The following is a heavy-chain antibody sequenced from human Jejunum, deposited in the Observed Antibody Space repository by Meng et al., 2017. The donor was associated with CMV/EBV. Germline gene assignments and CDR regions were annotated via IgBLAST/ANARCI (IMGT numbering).Heavy chain of an antibody. J-gene: IGHJ2*01. V-gene: IGHV7-4-1*02. CDR2: INTHTGNP. Sequence: QVQLVHSGSELKKPGASVKVSCKASGYTFINYAINWVRQAPGQGLEWMGWINTHTGNPTYGQGFTGRFVLSSDTSVSTANLQISSLKAEDTAVYYCARGGPYPDSSGFHWYFDIWGRGTLVTVAS. CDR3: ARGGPYPDSSGFHWYFDI. D-gene: IGHD3-22*01. CDR1: GYTFINYA.